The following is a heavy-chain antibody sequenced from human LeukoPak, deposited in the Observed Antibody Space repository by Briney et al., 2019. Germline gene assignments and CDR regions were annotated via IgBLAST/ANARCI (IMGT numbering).Heavy chain of an antibody. Sequence: GGSLRLSCAASGFTVSSNYMNWVRQAPGKGLEWVSIIYSGGSTYSADSVKGRFTISRDNSKNTLYLQMNSLRAEDTAVYYCARVLHYYGMDVWGQGTTVTVSS. V-gene: IGHV3-66*01. CDR1: GFTVSSNY. CDR3: ARVLHYYGMDV. CDR2: IYSGGST. J-gene: IGHJ6*02.